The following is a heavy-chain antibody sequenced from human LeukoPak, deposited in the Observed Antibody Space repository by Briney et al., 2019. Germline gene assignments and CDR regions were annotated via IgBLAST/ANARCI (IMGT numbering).Heavy chain of an antibody. Sequence: SQTLSLTCAISGDSVSTNSAAWNWIRQTPSRGLEWLGRTYYRSKWYNDYALSVKSRITINPDTSKNQFSLQLSSVTPGDTAVYYCARDQEWELGYFDYWGQGTLVTVSS. CDR2: TYYRSKWYN. J-gene: IGHJ4*02. V-gene: IGHV6-1*01. D-gene: IGHD1-26*01. CDR1: GDSVSTNSAA. CDR3: ARDQEWELGYFDY.